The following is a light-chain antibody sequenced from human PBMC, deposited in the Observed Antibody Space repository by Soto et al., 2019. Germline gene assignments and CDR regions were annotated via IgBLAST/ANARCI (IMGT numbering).Light chain of an antibody. CDR3: QQYDNRPLT. CDR1: QDISNY. J-gene: IGKJ4*01. Sequence: DIQMTQSPSSLSASVGDRVTITCQASQDISNYLNWYQQKPGKAPKLLIYDASKLATGVPSRFSGSGSGTDFTFTISSLQPEDIATYYCQQYDNRPLTFGGGTKVEIK. V-gene: IGKV1-33*01. CDR2: DAS.